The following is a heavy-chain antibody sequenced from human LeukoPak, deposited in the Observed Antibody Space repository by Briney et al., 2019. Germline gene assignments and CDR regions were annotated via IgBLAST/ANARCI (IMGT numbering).Heavy chain of an antibody. CDR1: GGSISSYY. CDR3: ARGAVYSSSFDY. CDR2: IYYSGST. J-gene: IGHJ4*02. D-gene: IGHD4-11*01. V-gene: IGHV4-59*01. Sequence: PSETLSLTCTVSGGSISSYYWSWIRQPPGKGLEWIGYIYYSGSTNYNPSLKSRVTISVDTSKNQFSLKLSSVTAADTAVYYCARGAVYSSSFDYWGQGTLVTVSS.